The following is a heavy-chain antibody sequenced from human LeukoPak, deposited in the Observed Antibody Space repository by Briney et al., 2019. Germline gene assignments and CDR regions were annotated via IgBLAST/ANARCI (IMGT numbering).Heavy chain of an antibody. CDR1: GFTFSSYA. CDR2: ISGSGGST. CDR3: VINPDIVVVPAAFDY. J-gene: IGHJ4*02. V-gene: IGHV3-23*01. Sequence: PGGSLRLSCAASGFTFSSYAMSWVRQAPGKGLEWVSAISGSGGSTYYADSVKGRFTISRDNSKNTLYLQMNSLRAEDTAVYYCVINPDIVVVPAAFDYWGQGTLVTVPS. D-gene: IGHD2-2*01.